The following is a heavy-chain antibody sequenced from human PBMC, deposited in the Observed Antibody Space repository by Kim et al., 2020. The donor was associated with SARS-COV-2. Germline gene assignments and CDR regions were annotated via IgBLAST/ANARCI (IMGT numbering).Heavy chain of an antibody. J-gene: IGHJ6*02. CDR1: GFSFNSYN. CDR2: IFASDGNS. V-gene: IGHV3-23*01. CDR3: VRQGLGG. Sequence: GGSLRLSCAASGFSFNSYNTDWVRQAPGKGLEWVSTIFASDGNSYYADSVRGRFTISRDNSNSMVYLQMNALRADDTAVYHCVRQGLGGWGQGTT.